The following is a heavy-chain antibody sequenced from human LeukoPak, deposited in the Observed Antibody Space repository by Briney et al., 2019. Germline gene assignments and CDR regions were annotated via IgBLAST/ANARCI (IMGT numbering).Heavy chain of an antibody. CDR2: INHSGST. CDR3: ARLLGNQHLLRWGNWFDP. V-gene: IGHV4-34*01. CDR1: GGSFSGYY. D-gene: IGHD2-21*01. J-gene: IGHJ5*02. Sequence: PSETLSLTRAVYGGSFSGYYWSWIRQPPGKGLEWIGEINHSGSTNHNPSLKSRVIISVDTSKNQFSLKLSSVTAADTAVYYCARLLGNQHLLRWGNWFDPWGQGTLVTVSS.